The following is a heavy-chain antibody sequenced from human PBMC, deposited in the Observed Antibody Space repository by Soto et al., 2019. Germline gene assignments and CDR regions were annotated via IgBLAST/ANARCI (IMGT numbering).Heavy chain of an antibody. D-gene: IGHD2-2*01. V-gene: IGHV1-69*12. CDR1: GGTFSSYA. CDR3: GRDREEVGDAFDI. CDR2: IIPIFGTT. Sequence: VQLMQSGAEVKKPGSSVKVSCKASGGTFSSYAINWVRQAPGQGLEWMGGIIPIFGTTNYAQKFQGRVTITADESTSSAYMELSTLRSEDAAVYYCGRDREEVGDAFDIWGQGTMVTVSS. J-gene: IGHJ3*02.